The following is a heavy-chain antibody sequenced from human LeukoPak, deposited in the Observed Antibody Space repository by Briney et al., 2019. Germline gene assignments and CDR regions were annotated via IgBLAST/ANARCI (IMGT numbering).Heavy chain of an antibody. CDR3: AKDNLNYGFDY. CDR2: ISYDGSNK. CDR1: GFTFSSYA. J-gene: IGHJ4*02. V-gene: IGHV3-30*04. Sequence: PGGSLRLSCAASGFTFSSYAIHWVRQAPGKGLEWVAVISYDGSNKYYADSVKGRFTISRDNSKNTLYLQMNSLRAEDTAVYYCAKDNLNYGFDYWGQGTLVTVSS. D-gene: IGHD4-11*01.